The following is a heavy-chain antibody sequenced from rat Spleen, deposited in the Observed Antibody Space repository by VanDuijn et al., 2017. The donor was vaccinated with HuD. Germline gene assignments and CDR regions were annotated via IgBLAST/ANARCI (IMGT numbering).Heavy chain of an antibody. Sequence: QVQLKESGPGLVQPSQTLSLTCTVSGFSLNSNSLSWVRQPPGKGLEWMGAIWSGGYTAYNSPLKSRLSIRRDTSKSQIFLKMDTLQTEDTAIYYCTRDRLGAGFDYWGQGVMVTVSS. V-gene: IGHV2-15*01. CDR2: IWSGGYT. CDR3: TRDRLGAGFDY. CDR1: GFSLNSNS. J-gene: IGHJ2*01. D-gene: IGHD5-1*01.